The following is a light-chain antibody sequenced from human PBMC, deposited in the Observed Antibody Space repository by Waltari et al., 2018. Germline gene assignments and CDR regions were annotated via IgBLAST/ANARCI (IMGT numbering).Light chain of an antibody. V-gene: IGKV1-5*03. CDR1: QSISSW. CDR2: KAS. CDR3: QQYNSAPPT. J-gene: IGKJ1*01. Sequence: DFQMTQSPSPLSASVGYRVTITCRASQSISSWLAWYQQKPGKAPKLLIYKASSLQSGVPSRFSGSGSGTDFTLTISSLQPEDFTTYYCQQYNSAPPTFGQGTKVEIK.